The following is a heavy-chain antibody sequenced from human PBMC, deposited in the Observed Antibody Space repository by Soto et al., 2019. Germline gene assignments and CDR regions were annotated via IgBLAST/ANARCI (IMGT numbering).Heavy chain of an antibody. CDR3: ARDLRYFDWLENYYYYYMDV. J-gene: IGHJ6*03. CDR2: IYSGGST. CDR1: GFTVSSNY. V-gene: IGHV3-66*01. Sequence: EVQLVESGGGLVQPGGSLRLSCAASGFTVSSNYMSWVRQAPGKGLEWVSVIYSGGSTYYADSVKGRFTISRDNSKNTLYLQMNSLRAEDTAVYYCARDLRYFDWLENYYYYYMDVWGKGTTVTVSS. D-gene: IGHD3-9*01.